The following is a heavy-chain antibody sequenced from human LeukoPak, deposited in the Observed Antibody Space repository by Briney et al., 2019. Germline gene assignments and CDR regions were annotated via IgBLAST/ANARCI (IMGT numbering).Heavy chain of an antibody. CDR3: ARVPQSGSYFDY. Sequence: ASVKVSCKASGYTFTTYGITWVRQAPGQGLEWMGWISAYNGGTNYAQTLQGRVTMTTDTSTSTGYMELRSLRSDDTAVYYCARVPQSGSYFDYWGQGTLVTVSS. D-gene: IGHD1-26*01. V-gene: IGHV1-18*01. CDR2: ISAYNGGT. J-gene: IGHJ4*02. CDR1: GYTFTTYG.